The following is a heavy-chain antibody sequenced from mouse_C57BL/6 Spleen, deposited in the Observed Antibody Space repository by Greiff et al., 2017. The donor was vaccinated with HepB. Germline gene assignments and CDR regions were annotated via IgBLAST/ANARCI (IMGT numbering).Heavy chain of an antibody. V-gene: IGHV2-2*01. CDR3: ARNRGPYDGYYGWFAY. D-gene: IGHD2-3*01. Sequence: VKLVESGPGLVQPSQSLSITCTVSGFSLTSYGVHWVRQSPGKGLEWLGVIWSGGSTDYNAAFISRLSISKDNSKSQVFFKMNSLQADDTAIYYCARNRGPYDGYYGWFAYWGQGTLVTVSA. CDR1: GFSLTSYG. J-gene: IGHJ3*01. CDR2: IWSGGST.